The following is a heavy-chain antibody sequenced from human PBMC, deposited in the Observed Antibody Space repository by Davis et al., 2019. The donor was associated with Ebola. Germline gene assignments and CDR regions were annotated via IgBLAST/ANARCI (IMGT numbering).Heavy chain of an antibody. CDR1: GGSISSGGYY. J-gene: IGHJ6*02. Sequence: PSETLSLTCTVSGGSISSGGYYWSWIRQHPGKGLEWIGCIYYSGSTYYNPSLKSRVTISVDTSKNQFSLKLSSVTAADTAVYYCARDRVTIFGVVPEDYYYYGMDVWGQGTTVTVSS. CDR2: IYYSGST. V-gene: IGHV4-31*03. CDR3: ARDRVTIFGVVPEDYYYYGMDV. D-gene: IGHD3-3*01.